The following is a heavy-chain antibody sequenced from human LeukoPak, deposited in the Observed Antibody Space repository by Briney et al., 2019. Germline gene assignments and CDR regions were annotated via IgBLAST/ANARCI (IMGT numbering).Heavy chain of an antibody. V-gene: IGHV4-34*01. Sequence: SETLSLTCAVYGGSFSGYYWSWIRQPPGKGLEWIGEINHSGSTNYNPSLKSRVTISVDTSKNQFSLKLSSVTAADTAVYYCARTKVGATRANWFDPWGQGTLVTVSS. D-gene: IGHD1-26*01. CDR3: ARTKVGATRANWFDP. J-gene: IGHJ5*02. CDR2: INHSGST. CDR1: GGSFSGYY.